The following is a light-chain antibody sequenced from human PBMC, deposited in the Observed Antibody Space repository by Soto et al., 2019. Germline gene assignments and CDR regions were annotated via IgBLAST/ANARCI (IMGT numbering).Light chain of an antibody. J-gene: IGKJ2*03. Sequence: AIQMTQSPSSLSASVGDTVTFPCRASQAIRNDLGWFQQRPGKPPKLLIYGISILQTGVPSRFSGSGSGTDFTLTISGLQPEDFATYYCLHDALFPYSFGQGTRLEI. CDR1: QAIRND. CDR2: GIS. V-gene: IGKV1-6*01. CDR3: LHDALFPYS.